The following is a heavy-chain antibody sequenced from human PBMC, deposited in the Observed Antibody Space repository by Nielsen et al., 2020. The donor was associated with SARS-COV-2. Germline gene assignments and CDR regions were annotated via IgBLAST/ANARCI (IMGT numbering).Heavy chain of an antibody. J-gene: IGHJ2*01. CDR2: IRSNTFGGTT. Sequence: GGSLRLSCTGSGFTFGDFAMSWFRQTPGKGLEWVGFIRSNTFGGTTEYAASVKGRFTISRDDSKNTLYLQMNSLRVEDTAVYYCARGGYFDIWGRGTLVTVSS. CDR3: ARGGYFDI. V-gene: IGHV3-49*03. D-gene: IGHD1-26*01. CDR1: GFTFGDFA.